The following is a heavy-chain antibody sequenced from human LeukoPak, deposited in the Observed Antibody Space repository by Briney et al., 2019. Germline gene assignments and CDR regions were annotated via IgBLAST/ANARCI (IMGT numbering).Heavy chain of an antibody. V-gene: IGHV4-34*01. CDR3: AREGNAFPYYYYYYMDV. CDR1: GGSFSGYY. CDR2: INHSGST. D-gene: IGHD3-10*01. J-gene: IGHJ6*03. Sequence: SETLSLTCAVYGGSFSGYYWSWIRQPPGKGLEWIGEINHSGSTNYNPSLKSRVTISVDTSKNQFSLKLSSVTAADTAVYYCAREGNAFPYYYYYYMDVWGKGTTVTVSS.